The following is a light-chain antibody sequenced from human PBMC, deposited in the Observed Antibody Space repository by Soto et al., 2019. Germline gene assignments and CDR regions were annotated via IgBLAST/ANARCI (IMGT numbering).Light chain of an antibody. Sequence: EIVLTQSPGTLSLSPGERATLSCRASQSVSSSYLAWYQQKPGQAPRLLIYGASSRATGIPDRFSGSGSGTDFTLTLSRLEPEDFAVYYCQQYDGTFGQGTKLEIK. J-gene: IGKJ2*01. V-gene: IGKV3-20*01. CDR1: QSVSSSY. CDR2: GAS. CDR3: QQYDGT.